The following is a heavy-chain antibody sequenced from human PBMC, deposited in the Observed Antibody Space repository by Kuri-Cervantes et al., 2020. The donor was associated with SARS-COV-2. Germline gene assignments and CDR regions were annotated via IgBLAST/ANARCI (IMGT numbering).Heavy chain of an antibody. J-gene: IGHJ5*02. CDR1: GFTFNKYA. CDR3: AKATPLRHYDFWSEYYNEREWFDP. D-gene: IGHD3-3*01. Sequence: GGPLRLSCAASGFTFNKYALSWVRQAPGKGLEWVSGISGSGDRTHYGDAVEGRFTISRDNSKSTLFLQMNSLRVEDTSVFHCAKATPLRHYDFWSEYYNEREWFDPWGQGTLVTVSS. V-gene: IGHV3-23*01. CDR2: ISGSGDRT.